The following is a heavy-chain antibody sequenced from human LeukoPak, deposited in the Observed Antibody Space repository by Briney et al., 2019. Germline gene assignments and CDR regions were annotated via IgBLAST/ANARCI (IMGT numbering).Heavy chain of an antibody. V-gene: IGHV3-23*01. D-gene: IGHD3-10*01. Sequence: GGSLRLSCAASGFTFSSYAMSWVRQAPGKGLEWVSAISGSGGSTYYADSVKGRFTISRDNSKNTLYLQMISLRAEDTAVYYCAKARVYYGSGSYFYDYWGQGTLVTVSS. CDR1: GFTFSSYA. CDR2: ISGSGGST. CDR3: AKARVYYGSGSYFYDY. J-gene: IGHJ4*02.